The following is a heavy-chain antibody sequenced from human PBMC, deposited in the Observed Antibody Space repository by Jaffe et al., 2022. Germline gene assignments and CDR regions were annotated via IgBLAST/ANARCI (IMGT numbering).Heavy chain of an antibody. Sequence: EVQLVEFGGGLVQPGGSLRLSCAASGLTFSNVWMTWFRQVPGKGLEWVANINEDGSEKHYVESVKGRFTISRDNAKNSLFLQMDSLTVEDTAVYFCARGRGGDNWGQGTLVTVSS. J-gene: IGHJ4*02. CDR1: GLTFSNVW. V-gene: IGHV3-7*01. CDR2: INEDGSEK. CDR3: ARGRGGDN. D-gene: IGHD3-10*01.